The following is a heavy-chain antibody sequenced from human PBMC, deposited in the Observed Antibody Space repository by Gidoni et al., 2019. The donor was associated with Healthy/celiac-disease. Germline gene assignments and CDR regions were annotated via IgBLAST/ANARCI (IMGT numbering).Heavy chain of an antibody. Sequence: VQLQQWGAGLLKPSETLSLTCSVHGGSFSGYYWSWIRQPPGKGLEWIGEITHIGSTNYNPSLKSRVTISVDTSKNQFSLKLSSVTAADTAVYYCARCVSAAGTLGWFDPWGQGTLVTVSS. V-gene: IGHV4-34*01. CDR1: GGSFSGYY. CDR2: ITHIGST. J-gene: IGHJ5*02. CDR3: ARCVSAAGTLGWFDP. D-gene: IGHD6-13*01.